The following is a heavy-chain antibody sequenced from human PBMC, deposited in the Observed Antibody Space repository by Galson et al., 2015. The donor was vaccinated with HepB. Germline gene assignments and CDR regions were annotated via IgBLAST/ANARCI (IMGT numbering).Heavy chain of an antibody. CDR3: ARGQDSYGDYVC. D-gene: IGHD4-17*01. J-gene: IGHJ4*02. V-gene: IGHV1-8*01. Sequence: SVKVSCKASGYTFTSYDINWVLQATGQGLEWMGWMNPNSGNTGYAQKFQGRVTMTRNTSISTAYMELSSLRSEDTAVYYCARGQDSYGDYVCWGQGTLVTVSS. CDR1: GYTFTSYD. CDR2: MNPNSGNT.